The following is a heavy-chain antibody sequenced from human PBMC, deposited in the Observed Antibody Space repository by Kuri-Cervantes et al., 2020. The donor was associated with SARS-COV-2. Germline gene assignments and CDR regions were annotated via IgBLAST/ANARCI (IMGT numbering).Heavy chain of an antibody. V-gene: IGHV4-39*01. Sequence: ESLKISCTVSGGSISSSSYYWGWIRQPPGKGLEWIGSIYYSGSTYYNPSLKSRVTISVDTSKSQFSLKLSSVTAADTAVYYCATSGYYDFWSGYYFDYWGQGTLVTVSS. CDR2: IYYSGST. CDR1: GGSISSSSYY. D-gene: IGHD3-3*01. J-gene: IGHJ4*02. CDR3: ATSGYYDFWSGYYFDY.